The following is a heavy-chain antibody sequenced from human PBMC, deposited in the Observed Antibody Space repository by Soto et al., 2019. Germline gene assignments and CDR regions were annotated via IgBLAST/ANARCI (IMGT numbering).Heavy chain of an antibody. V-gene: IGHV4-31*03. CDR1: GGSISSGGYY. D-gene: IGHD5-18*01. CDR2: IYYSGST. CDR3: ARSGYSYGPNPLLY. Sequence: SETLSLSCTVSGGSISSGGYYWSWIRQHPGKGLEWIGYIYYSGSTYYNPSLKSRVTISVDTSKNQFSLKLSSVTAADTAVYYCARSGYSYGPNPLLYWGQGTLVTVS. J-gene: IGHJ4*02.